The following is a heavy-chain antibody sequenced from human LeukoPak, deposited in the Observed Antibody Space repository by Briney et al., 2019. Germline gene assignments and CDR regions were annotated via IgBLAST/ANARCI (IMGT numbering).Heavy chain of an antibody. CDR3: ARKTDHYDFWSGYYTAIDY. Sequence: ASVKVSCKASGYTFTGYYMHWVRQAPGQGPEWMGWINPNSGGTNYAQKFQGRVTMTRDTSISTAYMELSRLRSDDTAVYYCARKTDHYDFWSGYYTAIDYWGQGTLVTVSS. CDR2: INPNSGGT. V-gene: IGHV1-2*02. J-gene: IGHJ4*02. CDR1: GYTFTGYY. D-gene: IGHD3-3*01.